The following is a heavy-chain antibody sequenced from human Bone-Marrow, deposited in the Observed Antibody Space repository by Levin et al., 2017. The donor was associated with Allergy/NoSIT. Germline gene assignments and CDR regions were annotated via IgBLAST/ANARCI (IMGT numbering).Heavy chain of an antibody. V-gene: IGHV4-4*02. CDR1: GGSISSSNW. J-gene: IGHJ4*02. CDR2: IYHSGST. D-gene: IGHD6-6*01. Sequence: GSLRLSCAVSGGSISSSNWWSWVRQPPGKGLEWIGEIYHSGSTNYNPSLKSRVTISVDKSKNQFSLKLSSVTAADTAVYYCARSCYSSSSARTTGWYFDYWGQGTLVTVSS. CDR3: ARSCYSSSSARTTGWYFDY.